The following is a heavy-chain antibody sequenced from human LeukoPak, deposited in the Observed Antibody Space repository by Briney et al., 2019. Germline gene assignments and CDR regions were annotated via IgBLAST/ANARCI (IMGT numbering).Heavy chain of an antibody. CDR2: INWNGGST. CDR1: GFTFDDYG. J-gene: IGHJ5*02. CDR3: ARDRPQWFGSYWFDP. V-gene: IGHV3-20*04. D-gene: IGHD3-10*01. Sequence: PGGSLRLSCAASGFTFDDYGMSWVRQAPGKGLEWVSGINWNGGSTGYADSVKGRSTISRDNAKNSLYLQMNSLRAEDTALYYCARDRPQWFGSYWFDPWGQGTLVTVSS.